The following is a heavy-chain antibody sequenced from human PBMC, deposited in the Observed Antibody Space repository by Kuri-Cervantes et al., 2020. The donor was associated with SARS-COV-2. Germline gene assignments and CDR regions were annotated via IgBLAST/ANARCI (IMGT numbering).Heavy chain of an antibody. CDR2: IYPSGHS. J-gene: IGHJ3*02. CDR1: GASIRSSSYF. Sequence: SETLSLTCTVSGASIRSSSYFWAWIRQPPGKGLEWIGSIYPSGHSYYNPSLKSPVTISLDTPKNQFSLKLSSVTAADTAVYYCARAIDLVYAIGGRAFDIWGQGTMVTVSS. D-gene: IGHD2-8*01. V-gene: IGHV4-39*01. CDR3: ARAIDLVYAIGGRAFDI.